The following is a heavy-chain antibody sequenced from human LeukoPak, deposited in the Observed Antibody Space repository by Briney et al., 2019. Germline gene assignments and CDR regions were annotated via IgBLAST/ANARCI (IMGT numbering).Heavy chain of an antibody. V-gene: IGHV3-23*01. CDR1: GFTFSSYA. D-gene: IGHD6-13*01. CDR3: AKLVVAAAGKVPHFDY. J-gene: IGHJ4*02. Sequence: GGSLKLSCAASGFTFSSYAMSWVRQAPGKGLEWVSAISGSGGSTYYADSVKGRFTISRDNSKNTLYLQMNSLRAEDTAVYYCAKLVVAAAGKVPHFDYWGPGTLVTVPS. CDR2: ISGSGGST.